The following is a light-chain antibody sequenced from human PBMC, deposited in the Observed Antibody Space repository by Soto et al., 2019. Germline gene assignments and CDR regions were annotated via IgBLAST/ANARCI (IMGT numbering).Light chain of an antibody. CDR1: QVINNY. CDR2: GAS. V-gene: IGKV1-27*01. CDR3: QKYNSAPPVT. J-gene: IGKJ3*01. Sequence: DIQMTQSPSSLSASVGDRVTISCRASQVINNYLAWYQQKPGKGPKLLIYGASTLQSGVPSRFSGSGSGTDFTLTIRSLQPEDVATYYCQKYNSAPPVTFGHGNKVDV.